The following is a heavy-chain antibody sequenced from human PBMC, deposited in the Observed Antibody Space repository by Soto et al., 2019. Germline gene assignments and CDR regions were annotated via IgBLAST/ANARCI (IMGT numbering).Heavy chain of an antibody. CDR3: ARDRTTIFGVVIPFDY. CDR2: ISSSSSTI. Sequence: GGSLRLSCAASGFTFSSYSMNWVRQAPGKGLEWVSYISSSSSTIYYADSVKGRFTISRDNAKNSLYLQMNSLRDEDTAVYYCARDRTTIFGVVIPFDYWGQGTLVTVSS. D-gene: IGHD3-3*01. J-gene: IGHJ4*02. CDR1: GFTFSSYS. V-gene: IGHV3-48*02.